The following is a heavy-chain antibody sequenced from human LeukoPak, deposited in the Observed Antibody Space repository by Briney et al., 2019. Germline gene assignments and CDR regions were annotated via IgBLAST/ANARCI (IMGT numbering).Heavy chain of an antibody. J-gene: IGHJ3*02. CDR1: GFTFSSYG. D-gene: IGHD6-19*01. V-gene: IGHV3-33*01. Sequence: GGSLRLSCAASGFTFSSYGMHWVRQAPGKGLEWVVVIWYDGSNKYYADSVKGRFTISRDNSKNTLYLQMNSLRAEDTAVYYCAREEQSHAFDIWGQGTMVTVSS. CDR2: IWYDGSNK. CDR3: AREEQSHAFDI.